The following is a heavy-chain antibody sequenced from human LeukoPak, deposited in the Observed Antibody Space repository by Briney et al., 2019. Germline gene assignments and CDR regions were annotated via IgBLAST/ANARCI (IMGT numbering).Heavy chain of an antibody. D-gene: IGHD3-10*01. CDR1: GYTFTGYY. CDR3: ARGGGYYYASGSHPFDY. CDR2: INPNTGGT. J-gene: IGHJ4*02. V-gene: IGHV1-2*02. Sequence: ASVKVSCKPSGYTFTGYYMHWVRQAPGQGLEWMGWINPNTGGTNYAQKFEGRATMTRDTSISTAYMELSRLTSDDTAVYYCARGGGYYYASGSHPFDYWGQGTLVTVSS.